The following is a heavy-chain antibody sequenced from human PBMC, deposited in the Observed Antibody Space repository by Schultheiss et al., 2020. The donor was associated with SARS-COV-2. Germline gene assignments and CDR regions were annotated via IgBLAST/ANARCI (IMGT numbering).Heavy chain of an antibody. D-gene: IGHD2-2*01. V-gene: IGHV3-7*01. CDR2: IKQDGSGK. CDR3: ARDQVVVHYGMDV. J-gene: IGHJ6*02. Sequence: GESLKISCAASGFTFSSYAMHWVRQAPGKGLEWVANIKQDGSGKYYVDSVKGRFTISRDNAKNSLYLQMNSLRAEDTAVYYCARDQVVVHYGMDVWGQGTTVTVSS. CDR1: GFTFSSYA.